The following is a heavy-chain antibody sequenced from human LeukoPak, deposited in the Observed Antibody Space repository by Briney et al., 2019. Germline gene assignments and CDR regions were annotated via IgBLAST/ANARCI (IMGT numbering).Heavy chain of an antibody. CDR1: GYSPISGYV. D-gene: IGHD5-12*01. CDR2: IYHSGNT. V-gene: IGHV4-38-2*01. Sequence: PSETLSLTSVVSGYSPISGYVWGWIRQPPGKGLEWIGSIYHSGNTYYNPSLKSRVTISVDTSKNQFSLKLSSVTAADTAVYYCARAVGRRYREFDNWGQGTPVSVSS. CDR3: ARAVGRRYREFDN. J-gene: IGHJ4*02.